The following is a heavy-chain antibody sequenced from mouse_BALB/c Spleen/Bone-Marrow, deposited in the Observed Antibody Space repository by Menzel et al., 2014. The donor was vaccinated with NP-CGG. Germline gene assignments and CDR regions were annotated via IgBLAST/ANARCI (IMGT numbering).Heavy chain of an antibody. CDR2: INPDSYTI. V-gene: IGHV4-1*02. J-gene: IGHJ3*01. D-gene: IGHD2-3*01. Sequence: EVNVVESGGGLVQPGGSLKLSCAASGFDFSGFWMGWVRQAPGKGLEWIGEINPDSYTINYTPSLKDRFIISRDNAKNTLYLQMNKVRSEDTALYYCARLGYYGGFAYWGQGTLVTVSA. CDR3: ARLGYYGGFAY. CDR1: GFDFSGFW.